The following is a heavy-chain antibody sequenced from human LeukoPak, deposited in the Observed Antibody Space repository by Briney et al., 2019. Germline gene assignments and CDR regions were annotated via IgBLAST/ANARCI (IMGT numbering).Heavy chain of an antibody. CDR2: IYHSGST. Sequence: NPSETLSLTCTVSGYSISSGYYWGWIRQPPGKGLEWIGSIYHSGSTYYNPSLKSRVTISVDTSKNQFSLKLSSVTAADTAVYYCARGAGEQWLAYYFDYWGQGTLVTVSS. D-gene: IGHD6-19*01. V-gene: IGHV4-38-2*02. J-gene: IGHJ4*02. CDR1: GYSISSGYY. CDR3: ARGAGEQWLAYYFDY.